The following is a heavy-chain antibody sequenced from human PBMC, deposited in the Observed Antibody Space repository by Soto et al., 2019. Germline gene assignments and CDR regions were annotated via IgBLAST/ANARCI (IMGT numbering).Heavy chain of an antibody. CDR1: GYTFTGYY. V-gene: IGHV1-2*02. Sequence: QVQLVQSGAEVKKPGASVKVSCKASGYTFTGYYMHWVRQAPGQGLEWMGWINPNSGGINYAQKFQGRVTMTRDTSISTAYMELTRLRSDDTAVYYCATSGISYSGCDYWGQGTLVTVSS. CDR3: ATSGISYSGCDY. J-gene: IGHJ4*02. CDR2: INPNSGGI. D-gene: IGHD6-19*01.